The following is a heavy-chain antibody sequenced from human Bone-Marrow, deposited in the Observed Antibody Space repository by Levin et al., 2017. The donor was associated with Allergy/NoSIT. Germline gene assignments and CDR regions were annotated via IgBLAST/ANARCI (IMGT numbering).Heavy chain of an antibody. CDR3: ARRANGDYYYYYMDV. CDR2: IIPIFGTA. D-gene: IGHD1-1*01. Sequence: EASVKVSCKASGGTFSSYAISWVRQAPGQGLEWMGGIIPIFGTANYAQKFQGRVTITADESTSTAYMELSSLRSEDTAVYYCARRANGDYYYYYMDVWGKGTTVTVSS. CDR1: GGTFSSYA. V-gene: IGHV1-69*13. J-gene: IGHJ6*03.